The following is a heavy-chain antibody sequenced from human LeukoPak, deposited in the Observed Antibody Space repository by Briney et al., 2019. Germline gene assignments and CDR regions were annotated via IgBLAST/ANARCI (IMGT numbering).Heavy chain of an antibody. CDR3: AKDQGQLWFLTPPWGTMED. CDR2: ISGSGGST. Sequence: SSETLSLTCTVSGGSISSGNFYWSWVRQAPGKGLEWVSAISGSGGSTYYADSVKGRFTISRDNSKNTLYLQMNSLRAEDTAVYYCAKDQGQLWFLTPPWGTMEDWGQGTLVTVSS. V-gene: IGHV3-23*01. CDR1: GGSISSGN. J-gene: IGHJ4*02. D-gene: IGHD5-18*01.